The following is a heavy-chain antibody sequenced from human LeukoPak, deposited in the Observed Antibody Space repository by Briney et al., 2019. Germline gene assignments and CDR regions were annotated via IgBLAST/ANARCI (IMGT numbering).Heavy chain of an antibody. CDR2: IYSGGST. CDR1: RFTFSDYY. D-gene: IGHD6-19*01. J-gene: IGHJ6*02. V-gene: IGHV3-66*01. Sequence: GGSLRLSCPAFRFTFSDYYRSWIRQAPGKGLEWVSVIYSGGSTYYADSVKGRFTISRDNSKNTLYLQMNSLRAEDTAVYYCARALGIAVTYGIDVWGPWTTVTVSS. CDR3: ARALGIAVTYGIDV.